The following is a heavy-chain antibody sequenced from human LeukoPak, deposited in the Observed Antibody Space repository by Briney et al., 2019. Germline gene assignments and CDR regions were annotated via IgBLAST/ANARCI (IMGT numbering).Heavy chain of an antibody. D-gene: IGHD3-22*01. V-gene: IGHV4-34*01. Sequence: SETLSLTCAVYGGSFSGYYWSWIRQPPGKGLEWIGEINHSGSTNYNPSLKSRVTISVDTSKNQFSLKLSSVTAADTAVYYCARHSLLFYYDSSGYGAFDIWGQGTMVTVSS. J-gene: IGHJ3*02. CDR3: ARHSLLFYYDSSGYGAFDI. CDR1: GGSFSGYY. CDR2: INHSGST.